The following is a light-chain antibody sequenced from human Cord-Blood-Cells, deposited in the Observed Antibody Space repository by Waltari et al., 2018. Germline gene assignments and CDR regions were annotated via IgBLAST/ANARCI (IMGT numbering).Light chain of an antibody. V-gene: IGLV2-14*03. CDR1: SSHVGGNNY. CDR2: DVS. J-gene: IGLJ3*02. CDR3: SSYTSSSTWV. Sequence: QSALTHPASVSGSPGQSITISCTGTSSHVGGNNYVSWYQQHPGKAPKLMIYDVSNRPSGVSNRFSGSKSGNTASLTISGLQAEDEADYYCSSYTSSSTWVFGGGTKLTVL.